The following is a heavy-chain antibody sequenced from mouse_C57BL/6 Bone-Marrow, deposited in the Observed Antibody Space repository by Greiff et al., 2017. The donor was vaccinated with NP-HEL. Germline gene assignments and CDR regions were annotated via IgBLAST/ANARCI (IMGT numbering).Heavy chain of an antibody. CDR3: ARDEVTTVPSFAY. J-gene: IGHJ3*01. CDR1: GFTFSSYA. D-gene: IGHD1-1*01. V-gene: IGHV5-4*01. Sequence: EVKLVESGGGLVKPGGSLKLSCAASGFTFSSYAMSWVRQTPEKRLEWVATISDGGSYTYYPDNVKGRFTISRDNAKNNLYLQMSHLKSEDTAMYYCARDEVTTVPSFAYWGQGTLVTVSA. CDR2: ISDGGSYT.